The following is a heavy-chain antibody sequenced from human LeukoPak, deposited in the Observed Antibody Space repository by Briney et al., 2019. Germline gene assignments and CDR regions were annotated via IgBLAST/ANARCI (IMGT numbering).Heavy chain of an antibody. D-gene: IGHD5-12*01. Sequence: PGGSLRLSCAVSGFTFDDYAMHWVRQVPGKGLEGVSGISWNSETIGYADSVKGRFTISRDNAKNSLYLQMNSLRAEDTALYYCATNGGGDSGYGNFDYWGQGTLVTVSS. CDR1: GFTFDDYA. V-gene: IGHV3-9*01. CDR2: ISWNSETI. CDR3: ATNGGGDSGYGNFDY. J-gene: IGHJ4*02.